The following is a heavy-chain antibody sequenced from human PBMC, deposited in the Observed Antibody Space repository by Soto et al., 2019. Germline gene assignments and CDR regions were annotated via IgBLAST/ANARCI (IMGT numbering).Heavy chain of an antibody. CDR3: ARDRGPNTPDY. CDR1: GFTFDDNA. V-gene: IGHV3-9*01. D-gene: IGHD2-2*02. CDR2: INWKSDI. Sequence: LRLSCAVSGFTFDDNAMHWVRQAPEKGLEWVSGINWKSDIGYADSVKGRFTISRDNAENSLYLQMNSLRVDDTAVYYCARDRGPNTPDYWGQGTLVTVSS. J-gene: IGHJ4*02.